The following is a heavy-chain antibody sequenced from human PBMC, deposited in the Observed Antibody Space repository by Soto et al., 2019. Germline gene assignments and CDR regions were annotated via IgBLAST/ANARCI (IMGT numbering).Heavy chain of an antibody. CDR2: ISAYNGNT. Sequence: ASVKVSCKASGYTFTSYGISWVRQAPGQGLEWMGWISAYNGNTNYAQKLQGRVTMTTDTSTSTAYMELRGLRSDDTAVYYCARDRVLGPATVFILPGGYYYYGMDVWGQGSTVTVSS. CDR3: ARDRVLGPATVFILPGGYYYYGMDV. V-gene: IGHV1-18*01. J-gene: IGHJ6*02. CDR1: GYTFTSYG. D-gene: IGHD4-17*01.